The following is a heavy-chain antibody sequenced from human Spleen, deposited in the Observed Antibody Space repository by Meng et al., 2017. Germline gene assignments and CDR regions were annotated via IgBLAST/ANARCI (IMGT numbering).Heavy chain of an antibody. Sequence: GESLKISCAASGFTFNTYWMSWVRQAPGKGLEWVANIKHDGSEKYYVDSVKGRFTISRDNARNSLYLYMNSLRAEDTAVYYCARARGTDFWGQGTPVTVAS. CDR1: GFTFNTYW. CDR2: IKHDGSEK. V-gene: IGHV3-7*01. CDR3: ARARGTDF. J-gene: IGHJ4*02.